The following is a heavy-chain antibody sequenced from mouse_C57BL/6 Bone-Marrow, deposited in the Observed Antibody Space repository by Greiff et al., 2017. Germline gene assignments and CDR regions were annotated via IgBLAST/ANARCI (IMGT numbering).Heavy chain of an antibody. D-gene: IGHD2-4*01. CDR2: ITHSGET. V-gene: IGHV12-3*01. J-gene: IGHJ4*01. CDR3: AGVYDYDGAMDY. CDR1: GFPITSGYY. Sequence: KLQESGPGLVKPSQSLFLTCSITGFPITSGYYWIWIRQSPGKPLEWMGYITHSGETFYNPSLPSPISITRETSKNQFFLQLNSVTTEDTAMYYCAGVYDYDGAMDYWGQGTSVTDSS.